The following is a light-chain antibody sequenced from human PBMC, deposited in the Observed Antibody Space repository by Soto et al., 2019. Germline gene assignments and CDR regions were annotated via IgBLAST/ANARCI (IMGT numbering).Light chain of an antibody. Sequence: DIVMTQSPLSLPVTPGEPACISCRTSHSLLHTNTYNYSDWNLQKPGQSPQALIYLGSDRASGVPDRFSGSGSGSDFSLKSSGVEAENAGVYYRMQALQTFGGGTKVDI. V-gene: IGKV2-28*01. CDR2: LGS. CDR1: HSLLHTNTYNY. J-gene: IGKJ4*01. CDR3: MQALQT.